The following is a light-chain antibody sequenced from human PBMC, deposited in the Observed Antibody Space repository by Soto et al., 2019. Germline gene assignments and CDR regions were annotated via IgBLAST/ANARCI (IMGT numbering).Light chain of an antibody. CDR2: GAS. V-gene: IGKV3-20*01. CDR3: QQYGSSPPIT. Sequence: EVVLTQSPGTLSLSPGERATLSCRASESVSSNFLAWYQQKPGQAPRLLIYGASNRATGIPDRFSGSGSETDFTLTISRLEPEDFAVYYCQQYGSSPPITFGQGTRLEIK. CDR1: ESVSSNF. J-gene: IGKJ5*01.